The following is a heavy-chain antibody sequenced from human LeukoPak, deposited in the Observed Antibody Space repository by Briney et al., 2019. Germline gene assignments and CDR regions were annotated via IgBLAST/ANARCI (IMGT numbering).Heavy chain of an antibody. CDR3: AKGDYDFWSATDY. CDR1: GFAFGSEA. D-gene: IGHD3-3*01. J-gene: IGHJ4*02. Sequence: GGSLRLSCAVSGFAFGSEAMSWVRQSPARGLEWVASISPGGGTTYYADYVKGRFTISRDNSKNSLFVQMNSLRAEDTAVYYCAKGDYDFWSATDYWGQGTLVTVSS. CDR2: ISPGGGTT. V-gene: IGHV3-23*01.